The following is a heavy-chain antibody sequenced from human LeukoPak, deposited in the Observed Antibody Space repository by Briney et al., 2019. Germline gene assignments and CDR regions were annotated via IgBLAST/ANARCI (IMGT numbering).Heavy chain of an antibody. Sequence: SGGSQRLSCAASGYTFSTYTMNWVRQAPGKGLEWVSSISSSTTYIYYADSVKGRFTISRDNAKNSLFLQMNSLRAEDTAVYYCAKDQDSSGYTQYPEYFEQWGQRSLVAVSS. V-gene: IGHV3-21*01. CDR3: AKDQDSSGYTQYPEYFEQ. CDR2: ISSSTTYI. CDR1: GYTFSTYT. D-gene: IGHD3-22*01. J-gene: IGHJ1*01.